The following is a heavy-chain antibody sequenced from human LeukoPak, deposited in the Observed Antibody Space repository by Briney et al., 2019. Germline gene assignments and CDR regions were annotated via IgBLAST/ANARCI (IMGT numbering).Heavy chain of an antibody. CDR3: AKDLMTYCGSTNCYENYFDY. Sequence: GGSLRLTCAASGFIFSTYCSNWVRQAPGKGLEWAASIHYAGSNKFYADSVKGRFTISRDNSKNTEYLQMNSLRAEDTAVYYCAKDLMTYCGSTNCYENYFDYWGQGTLVTVSS. D-gene: IGHD2-2*01. J-gene: IGHJ4*02. CDR1: GFIFSTYC. CDR2: IHYAGSNK. V-gene: IGHV3-30*02.